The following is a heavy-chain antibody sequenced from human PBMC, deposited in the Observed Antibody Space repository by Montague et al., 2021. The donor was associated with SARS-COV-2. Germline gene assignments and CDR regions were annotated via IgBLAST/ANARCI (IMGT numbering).Heavy chain of an antibody. D-gene: IGHD6-19*01. CDR3: ARDIAVAGLFDY. CDR2: INHGGST. CDR1: GGSFSDYH. J-gene: IGHJ4*02. Sequence: SETLSLTCAVYGGSFSDYHWTWIRQSPGEGLEWIGQINHGGSTKYNPSLKSRVTISVDTSKNQFSLKLSSVTAADTAVYYCARDIAVAGLFDYWGQGTLVTVSS. V-gene: IGHV4-34*01.